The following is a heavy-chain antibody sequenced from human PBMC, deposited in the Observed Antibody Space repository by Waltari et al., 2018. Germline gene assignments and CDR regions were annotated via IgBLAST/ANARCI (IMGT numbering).Heavy chain of an antibody. Sequence: QVQLQESGPGLVKPSGTLSLTCAVSGGSVSSGSWLSWVRKSPGKGLEWMAEISHSGGSNYNPSLKSRVTISVDEAKNQFSLKLTSITAADTAVYYCARDRGLRGGYDSWGQGMLVTVSS. CDR2: ISHSGGS. CDR1: GGSVSSGSW. D-gene: IGHD5-12*01. V-gene: IGHV4-4*02. J-gene: IGHJ5*02. CDR3: ARDRGLRGGYDS.